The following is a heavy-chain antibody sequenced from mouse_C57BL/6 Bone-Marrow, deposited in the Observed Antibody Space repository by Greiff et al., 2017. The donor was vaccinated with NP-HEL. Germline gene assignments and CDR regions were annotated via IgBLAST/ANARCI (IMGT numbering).Heavy chain of an antibody. D-gene: IGHD1-1*01. CDR1: GYTFTSYG. J-gene: IGHJ3*01. CDR2: IYPRSGNT. CDR3: ASPIYYGSSAFAY. Sequence: VKLQESGAELARPGASVKLSCKASGYTFTSYGISWVKQRTGQGLEWIGEIYPRSGNTYYNEKFKGKATLTADKSSSTAYMELRSLTSEDSAVYFCASPIYYGSSAFAYWGQGTLVTVSA. V-gene: IGHV1-81*01.